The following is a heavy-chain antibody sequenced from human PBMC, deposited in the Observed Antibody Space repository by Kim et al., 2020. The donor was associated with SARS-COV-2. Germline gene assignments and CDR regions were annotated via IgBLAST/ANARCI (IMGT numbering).Heavy chain of an antibody. CDR2: IKSDGTDR. J-gene: IGHJ4*02. Sequence: IKSDGTDRHYVDSVRGRFTISRDNAKSSLFPQMDSLRAEDTAVYYCTRDDRWGQGTLVTVSS. V-gene: IGHV3-7*01. CDR3: TRDDR.